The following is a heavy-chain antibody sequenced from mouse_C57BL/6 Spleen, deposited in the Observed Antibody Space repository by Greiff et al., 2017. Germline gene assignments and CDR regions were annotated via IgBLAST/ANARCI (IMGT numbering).Heavy chain of an antibody. CDR3: ASDRGYYLPGV. J-gene: IGHJ1*03. CDR1: GYTFTSYG. Sequence: VQLQQSGAELARPGASVKLSCKASGYTFTSYGISWVKQRTGQGLEWIGEIYPRSGNTYYNEKFKGKATLTADKSSSTAYMELRSLTSDDSAVXLSASDRGYYLPGVWGTGTTVTVSA. CDR2: IYPRSGNT. D-gene: IGHD2-3*01. V-gene: IGHV1-81*01.